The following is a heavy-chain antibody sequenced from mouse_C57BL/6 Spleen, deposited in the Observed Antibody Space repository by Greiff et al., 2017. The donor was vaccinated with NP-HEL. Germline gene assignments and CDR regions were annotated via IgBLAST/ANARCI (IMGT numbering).Heavy chain of an antibody. CDR2: IDPSDSYT. Sequence: QVQLQQSGAELVKPGASVKLSCKASGYTFTSYWMQWVKQRPGQGLEWIGEIDPSDSYTNYNQKFKGKATLTVDTSSSTAYMQLSSLTSEDSAFYYGARGGSITTVVEYFDVWGTGTTVTVSS. CDR1: GYTFTSYW. J-gene: IGHJ1*03. V-gene: IGHV1-50*01. CDR3: ARGGSITTVVEYFDV. D-gene: IGHD1-1*01.